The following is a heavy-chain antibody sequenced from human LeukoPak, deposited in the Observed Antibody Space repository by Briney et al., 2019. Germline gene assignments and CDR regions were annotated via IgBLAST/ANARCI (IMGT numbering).Heavy chain of an antibody. CDR3: ARTSGGYWKTSDY. Sequence: SETLSLTCTVSGGSISSYYWSWIRQPPGKGLEWIGYIYYSGSTSYNPSLRSRVTILVDTSKNQFSLKLSSVTAADTAVYYCARTSGGYWKTSDYWGQGTLVTVSS. CDR1: GGSISSYY. J-gene: IGHJ4*02. V-gene: IGHV4-59*08. CDR2: IYYSGST. D-gene: IGHD2-21*01.